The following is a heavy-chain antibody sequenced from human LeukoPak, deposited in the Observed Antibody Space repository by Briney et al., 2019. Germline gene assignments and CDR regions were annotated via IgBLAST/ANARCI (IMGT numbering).Heavy chain of an antibody. J-gene: IGHJ4*02. CDR2: IYYSGST. D-gene: IGHD6-19*01. V-gene: IGHV4-59*08. CDR1: GASIRSYY. CDR3: ARHPAVIRGAVAGVFDY. Sequence: PSETLSLTCTVSGASIRSYYWSWIRQPPGKGLEWIGYIYYSGSTNYNPSLKSRVTISVDTSKNQFSLKLSSVTAADTAVYYCARHPAVIRGAVAGVFDYWGQGTLVTVSS.